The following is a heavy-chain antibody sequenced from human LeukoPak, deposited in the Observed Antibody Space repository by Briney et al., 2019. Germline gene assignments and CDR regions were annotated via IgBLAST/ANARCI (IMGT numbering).Heavy chain of an antibody. V-gene: IGHV3-33*01. CDR3: ARATLFPDDSFDI. Sequence: GGSLRLSCAASGFTFSSYGMHWVRQAPGKGLEWVAVIWYDGSNKYYADSVKGRFTISRDNSKNTLYLQMNSLRAEDTAVYYCARATLFPDDSFDIWGQGTVVTVSS. CDR2: IWYDGSNK. J-gene: IGHJ3*02. CDR1: GFTFSSYG.